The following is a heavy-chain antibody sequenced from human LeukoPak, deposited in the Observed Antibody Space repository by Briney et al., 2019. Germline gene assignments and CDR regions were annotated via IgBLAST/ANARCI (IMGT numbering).Heavy chain of an antibody. J-gene: IGHJ3*02. Sequence: GRSLRLSCAASGFTFDDYAMHWVRQAPGKGLEWVAGISWESSNIGYADSVKGRFTISRDNAKNSLFLQMNSLRVEDTALYYCAKDTRFVVVTAGAFDIWGQGTLVTVPS. V-gene: IGHV3-9*01. CDR3: AKDTRFVVVTAGAFDI. CDR1: GFTFDDYA. D-gene: IGHD2-21*02. CDR2: ISWESSNI.